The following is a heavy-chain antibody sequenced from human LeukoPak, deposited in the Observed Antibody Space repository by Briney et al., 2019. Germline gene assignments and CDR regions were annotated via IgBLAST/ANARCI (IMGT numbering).Heavy chain of an antibody. CDR3: ATALKDMVLFDY. D-gene: IGHD3-10*01. CDR1: GGSISTSNYY. CDR2: IFYSGST. J-gene: IGHJ4*02. V-gene: IGHV4-39*07. Sequence: PSETLSLTCTVAGGSISTSNYYWGWIRQPPGKGLEWIGNIFYSGSTYYSPSLKSRVTIAVDTSKNQFSLKLSSVTAADTAVYYCATALKDMVLFDYWGQGTLVTVSS.